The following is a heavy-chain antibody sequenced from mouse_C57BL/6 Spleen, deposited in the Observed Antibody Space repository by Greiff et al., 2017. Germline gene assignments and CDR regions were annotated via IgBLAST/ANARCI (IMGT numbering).Heavy chain of an antibody. D-gene: IGHD2-4*01. CDR1: GFTFSNYW. CDR3: TGHRIYYDYPFAY. Sequence: EVKLMESGGGLVQPGGSMKLSCVASGFTFSNYWMNWVRQSPEKGLEWVAQIRLKSDNYATHYAESVKGRFTISRDDSKSSVYLQMNNLRAEDTGIYYCTGHRIYYDYPFAYWGQGTLVTVSA. V-gene: IGHV6-3*01. CDR2: IRLKSDNYAT. J-gene: IGHJ3*01.